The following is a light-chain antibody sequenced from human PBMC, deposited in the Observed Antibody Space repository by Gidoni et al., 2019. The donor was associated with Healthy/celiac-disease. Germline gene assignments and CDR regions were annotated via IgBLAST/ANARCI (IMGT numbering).Light chain of an antibody. CDR3: QQYNSYLYT. J-gene: IGKJ2*01. CDR1: QSISSW. Sequence: DIQMTQSPSTLSASVGDRVTITCRASQSISSWLAWYQQKPVPSRFSGSGSGTEFTLTISSLQPDDFATYYCQQYNSYLYTFGQXTKLEIK. V-gene: IGKV1-5*01.